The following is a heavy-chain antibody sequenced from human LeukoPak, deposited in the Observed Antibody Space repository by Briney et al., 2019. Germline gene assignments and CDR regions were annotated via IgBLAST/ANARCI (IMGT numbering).Heavy chain of an antibody. CDR2: MNPNSGNT. Sequence: ASVKVSCKASGYTFTRYDINWVRQATGQGLEWMGWMNPNSGNTGYAQKFQGRVTMTRNTSISTAYMELSSLRSEDTAVYYCARIYYDILTGYRRFDPWGQGTLVTVSS. CDR3: ARIYYDILTGYRRFDP. CDR1: GYTFTRYD. D-gene: IGHD3-9*01. J-gene: IGHJ5*02. V-gene: IGHV1-8*01.